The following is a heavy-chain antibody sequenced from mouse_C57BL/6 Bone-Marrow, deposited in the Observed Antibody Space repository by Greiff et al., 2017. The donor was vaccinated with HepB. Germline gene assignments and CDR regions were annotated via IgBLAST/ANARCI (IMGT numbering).Heavy chain of an antibody. CDR3: VRQGQGTWFAY. Sequence: EPGGGLVQPKGSLKLSCAASGFSFNTYAMNWVRQAPGKGLEWVARIRSKSNNYATYYADSVKDRFTISRDDSESMLYLQMNNLKTEDTAMYYCVRQGQGTWFAYWGQGTLVTVSA. CDR2: IRSKSNNYAT. CDR1: GFSFNTYA. J-gene: IGHJ3*01. V-gene: IGHV10-1*01.